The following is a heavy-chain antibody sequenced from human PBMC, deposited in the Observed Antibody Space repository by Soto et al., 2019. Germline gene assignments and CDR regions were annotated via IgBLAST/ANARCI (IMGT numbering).Heavy chain of an antibody. V-gene: IGHV3-11*05. CDR2: ISSSSSYT. D-gene: IGHD4-17*01. J-gene: IGHJ2*01. Sequence: QVQLVESGGGLVKPGGSLRLSCAASGFTFSDYYMSWIRQAPGKGLEWVSYISSSSSYTNYADSVKGRFTISRDNAKNYLYLQMNSLRAEDTAVYYCARTTTLEGVLLWYFDLWGRGTLVTVSS. CDR1: GFTFSDYY. CDR3: ARTTTLEGVLLWYFDL.